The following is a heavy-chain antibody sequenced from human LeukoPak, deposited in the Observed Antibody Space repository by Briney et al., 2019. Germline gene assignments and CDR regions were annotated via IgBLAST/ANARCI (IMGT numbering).Heavy chain of an antibody. CDR1: GGSISSYY. V-gene: IGHV4-4*07. Sequence: PPETLSLTCTVSGGSISSYYWSWIRQPAGQGLEWIGRIYSSGSTNYNPSIKSRVTMSVDTSKNQFSLGLSSVTAADTAMYYCASVSRGYYIDYWGQGTLVTVSS. CDR2: IYSSGST. CDR3: ASVSRGYYIDY. J-gene: IGHJ4*02. D-gene: IGHD3-22*01.